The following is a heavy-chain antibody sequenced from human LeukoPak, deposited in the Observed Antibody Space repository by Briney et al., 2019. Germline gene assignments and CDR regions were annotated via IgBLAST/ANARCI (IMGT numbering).Heavy chain of an antibody. D-gene: IGHD3-3*01. CDR1: GFTFSSYA. J-gene: IGHJ4*02. CDR2: ISGSGGST. CDR3: AKDYDFWSGSMGFDY. Sequence: PGGSLRLSXAASGFTFSSYAMSWVRQAPGKGLEWVSAISGSGGSTFYADSVKGRFTISRDNSKNTLYLQMNSLRAEDTAVYYCAKDYDFWSGSMGFDYWGQGTLVTVSS. V-gene: IGHV3-23*01.